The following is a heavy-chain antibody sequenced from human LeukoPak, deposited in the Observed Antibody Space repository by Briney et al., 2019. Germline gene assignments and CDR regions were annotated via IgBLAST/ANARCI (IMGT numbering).Heavy chain of an antibody. J-gene: IGHJ6*02. D-gene: IGHD3-9*01. CDR2: IKHDEIEN. Sequence: PGGSLRLSCAASGFTFSHYWMGWVRQAPGKGLDWVANIKHDEIENYLADSVTGRFTISRDNAENSLFLQMNSLRPDDTAVYYCARGHYDILTGYFPDGMDVWGQGTTVTVSS. V-gene: IGHV3-7*01. CDR1: GFTFSHYW. CDR3: ARGHYDILTGYFPDGMDV.